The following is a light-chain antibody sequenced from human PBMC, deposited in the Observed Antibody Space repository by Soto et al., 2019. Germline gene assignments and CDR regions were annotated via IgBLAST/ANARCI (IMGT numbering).Light chain of an antibody. Sequence: DVQMTQSPSTLSASVGDRVTITCRASQSINKWLAWYQQKPGRAPKLLISDATSLESGVPSRFRGSGSGTEFTLSISGPQPDDFATYYCHQYDSYSPPWTFGQGTKVEI. J-gene: IGKJ1*01. CDR3: HQYDSYSPPWT. CDR2: DAT. V-gene: IGKV1-5*01. CDR1: QSINKW.